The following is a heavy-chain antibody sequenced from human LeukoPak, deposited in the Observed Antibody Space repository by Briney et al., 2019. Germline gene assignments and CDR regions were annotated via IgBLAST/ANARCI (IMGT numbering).Heavy chain of an antibody. Sequence: SETLSLTCAVYGGSFSGYYWSWIRQPPGKGLEWIGEINHSGSTNYNPSLKSRVTISVDTSKNQFSLKLSSVTAADTAVYYCARGKGWFDPWGQGTLVTVSS. CDR1: GGSFSGYY. J-gene: IGHJ5*02. CDR3: ARGKGWFDP. CDR2: INHSGST. V-gene: IGHV4-34*01.